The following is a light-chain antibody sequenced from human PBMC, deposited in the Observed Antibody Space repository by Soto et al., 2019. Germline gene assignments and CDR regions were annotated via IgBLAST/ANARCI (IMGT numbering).Light chain of an antibody. CDR2: GAS. CDR1: QSVSSN. Sequence: EIVMTQSPATLSVSPGERATLSCRASQSVSSNLAWYQHKPGQPPRLLIYGASSRATGIPDRFSGSGSGTDFTLAINRLEPEDFAVYYCQQYGGSPWTFGQGTKVDIK. J-gene: IGKJ1*01. CDR3: QQYGGSPWT. V-gene: IGKV3-20*01.